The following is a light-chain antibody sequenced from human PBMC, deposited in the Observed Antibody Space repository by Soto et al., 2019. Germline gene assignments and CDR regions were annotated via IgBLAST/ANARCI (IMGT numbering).Light chain of an antibody. CDR1: SSDVGGYNY. J-gene: IGLJ1*01. V-gene: IGLV2-14*01. Sequence: SVLTQPASVSGSPGQSITISCTGTSSDVGGYNYVSWYQQHPGKAPHLMIYEVSNRPSGVSNRFSGSRSGNTASLTISGLQAEDEADYYCASYTSSPSYVFGTGTKVTVL. CDR3: ASYTSSPSYV. CDR2: EVS.